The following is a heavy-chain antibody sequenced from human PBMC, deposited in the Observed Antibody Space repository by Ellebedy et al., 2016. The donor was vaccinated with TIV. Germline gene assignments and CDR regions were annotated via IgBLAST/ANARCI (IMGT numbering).Heavy chain of an antibody. V-gene: IGHV1-46*01. CDR3: ARDNDKWSFDY. CDR2: MNPSVDMT. Sequence: AASVKVSCKASGYIFTTKYIHWVRQAPGQGLEWMGRMNPSVDMTSYPQKFQGRITMTRDTSTSTDYMELSSLRSEDTAMYYCARDNDKWSFDYWGQGTLVTVSS. CDR1: GYIFTTKY. D-gene: IGHD2-15*01. J-gene: IGHJ4*02.